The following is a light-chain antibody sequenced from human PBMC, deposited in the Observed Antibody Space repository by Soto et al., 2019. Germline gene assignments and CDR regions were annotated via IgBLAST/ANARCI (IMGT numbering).Light chain of an antibody. J-gene: IGKJ4*01. CDR2: ATS. CDR1: QTISSY. V-gene: IGKV1-39*01. Sequence: DIQMTQSPSSLSASVGDRVTITCRASQTISSYLNWYQQKPGKVPKLLIYATSSLQSGVPSRFSGSESGTDFTLTISTLQPEDFATYYCQQSYSTPSFDGGTKVEIK. CDR3: QQSYSTPS.